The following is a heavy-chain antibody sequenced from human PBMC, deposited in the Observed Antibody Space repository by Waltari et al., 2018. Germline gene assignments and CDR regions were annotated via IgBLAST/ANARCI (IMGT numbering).Heavy chain of an antibody. CDR1: GGPFSSYA. J-gene: IGHJ4*02. D-gene: IGHD3-22*01. CDR2: IIPILGIA. CDR3: AGSRGYDSSGYYYNVFDY. Sequence: QVQLVQSGAEVKKPGSSVKVSCKASGGPFSSYAISWVRQAPGQGLEWMGGIIPILGIANYAQKFQGRVTITADKSTSTAYMELSSLRSEDTAVYYCAGSRGYDSSGYYYNVFDYWGQGTLVTVSS. V-gene: IGHV1-69*10.